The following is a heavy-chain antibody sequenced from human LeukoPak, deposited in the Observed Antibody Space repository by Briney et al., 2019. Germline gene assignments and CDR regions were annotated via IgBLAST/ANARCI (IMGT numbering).Heavy chain of an antibody. J-gene: IGHJ6*02. CDR1: GFIFSSHE. Sequence: SGGSLRLSCGASGFIFSSHEMNWVRQAPGKGLECVSFINTSGRTKYYADSVKGRFTISRDNAQNALYLQMNSLKVEDTAIYYCARGDYGAFYGMDVWGPGTTVTVSS. CDR2: INTSGRTK. CDR3: ARGDYGAFYGMDV. D-gene: IGHD4-17*01. V-gene: IGHV3-48*03.